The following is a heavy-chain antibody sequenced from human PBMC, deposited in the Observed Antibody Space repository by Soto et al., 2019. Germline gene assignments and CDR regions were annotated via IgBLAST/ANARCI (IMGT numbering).Heavy chain of an antibody. CDR2: IDWNDDK. CDR1: GFSLGTSGMR. V-gene: IGHV2-70*04. CDR3: SRIAGDGLYGWFDP. J-gene: IGHJ5*02. D-gene: IGHD6-19*01. Sequence: SVPKLVNHTETFTLTCTFSGFSLGTSGMRVIWIRQPPGKALEWLARIDWNDDKFYDTSLKTRLTISKDTSKNQVVLTMTNMDPLDTATYYCSRIAGDGLYGWFDPWGQGTLVTVSS.